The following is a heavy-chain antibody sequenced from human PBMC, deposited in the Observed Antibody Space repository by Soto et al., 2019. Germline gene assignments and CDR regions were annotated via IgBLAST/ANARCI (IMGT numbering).Heavy chain of an antibody. CDR1: GGSMSSYY. CDR3: ARHDDCYDSGCSTGRWFDS. CDR2: IYSSGSS. D-gene: IGHD3-22*01. Sequence: SETLSLTCTVSGGSMSSYYWSWIRQPPGKGLEWIGYIYSSGSSEHNPSLKSRVTISVDTSKNQFSLNLRSVTAADTAVYYCARHDDCYDSGCSTGRWFDSWGQGTLVTVSS. J-gene: IGHJ5*01. V-gene: IGHV4-59*08.